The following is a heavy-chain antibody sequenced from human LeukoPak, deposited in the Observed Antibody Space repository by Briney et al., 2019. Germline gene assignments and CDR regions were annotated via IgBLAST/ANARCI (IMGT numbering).Heavy chain of an antibody. CDR1: GGSISSYY. D-gene: IGHD3-10*01. V-gene: IGHV4-59*01. Sequence: SETLSLTCAVSGGSISSYYWSWIRQPPGKGLERIGYIYYSGSTNYNPSLKSRVTISVDTSKNQFSLKLSFVTAADTAVYYCARDVSGGYWGQGTLVTVSS. CDR2: IYYSGST. CDR3: ARDVSGGY. J-gene: IGHJ4*02.